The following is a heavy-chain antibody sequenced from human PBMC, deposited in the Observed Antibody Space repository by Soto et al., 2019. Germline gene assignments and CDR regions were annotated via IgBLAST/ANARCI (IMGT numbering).Heavy chain of an antibody. CDR1: GDSISSYY. J-gene: IGHJ3*02. D-gene: IGHD6-13*01. CDR3: ARVRFATAASWYYAFDI. V-gene: IGHV4-59*01. CDR2: FHYSGST. Sequence: PSETLSLTCTVSGDSISSYYWSWIRQPPGKGPEWIGYFHYSGSTNYNPSLNSRITTSVDTSKNQLSLKLSSVTAADTAVYYCARVRFATAASWYYAFDIWGQGTMVTVSS.